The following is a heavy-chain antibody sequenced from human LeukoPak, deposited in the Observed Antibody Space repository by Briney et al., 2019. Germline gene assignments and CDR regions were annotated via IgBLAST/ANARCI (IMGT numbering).Heavy chain of an antibody. D-gene: IGHD3-9*01. CDR2: ISAYNGNT. CDR3: ARVRARTNYDILTGYYDY. CDR1: GYTFTSYG. V-gene: IGHV1-18*01. Sequence: ASVKVSCKASGYTFTSYGISWVRQAPGQGLEWMGWISAYNGNTNYAQELQGRVTMTTDTSTSTAYMELRSLRSDDTAVYYCARVRARTNYDILTGYYDYWGQGTLVTVFS. J-gene: IGHJ4*02.